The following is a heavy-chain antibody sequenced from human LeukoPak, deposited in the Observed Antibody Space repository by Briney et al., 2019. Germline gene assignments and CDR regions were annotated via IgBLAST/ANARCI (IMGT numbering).Heavy chain of an antibody. CDR2: IKSKTDGGTA. Sequence: GGSLRLSCAASGFTFSNAWMNWVRQAPGKGLEWVGRIKSKTDGGTADYAAPVKGRFTISRDDSKNTLYPQTNSLKTEDTAVYYCTTDPAYYYDSSGPFYWGQGTLVTVSS. V-gene: IGHV3-15*07. CDR1: GFTFSNAW. J-gene: IGHJ4*02. D-gene: IGHD3-22*01. CDR3: TTDPAYYYDSSGPFY.